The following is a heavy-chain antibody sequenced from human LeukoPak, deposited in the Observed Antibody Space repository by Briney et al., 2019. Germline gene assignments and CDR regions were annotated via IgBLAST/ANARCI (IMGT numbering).Heavy chain of an antibody. CDR1: GYTFTSYY. CDR3: ARDLASGYYYFPWDY. Sequence: ASVKFSCKASGYTFTSYYMHWVRQAPGQGLEWMGIINPSGGSTSYAQKLQGRVTMTTDTSTSTAYMELRSLRSDDTAVYYCARDLASGYYYFPWDYWGQGTLVTVSS. V-gene: IGHV1-46*01. CDR2: INPSGGST. J-gene: IGHJ4*02. D-gene: IGHD3-22*01.